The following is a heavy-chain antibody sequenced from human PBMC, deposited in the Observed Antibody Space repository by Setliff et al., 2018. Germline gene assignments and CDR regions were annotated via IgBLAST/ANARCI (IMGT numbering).Heavy chain of an antibody. CDR2: IIPMFGTT. V-gene: IGHV1-69*13. J-gene: IGHJ4*02. D-gene: IGHD5-18*01. CDR1: GGTFSSYA. Sequence: SVKVSCKASGGTFSSYAINWVRQAPGQGLEWMGGIIPMFGTTNYAQKFQGRVTITADESTTTAYMELSSLRSDDTAVYYCARAPLESGYYYGQGHYFDYWGQGTLVTVSS. CDR3: ARAPLESGYYYGQGHYFDY.